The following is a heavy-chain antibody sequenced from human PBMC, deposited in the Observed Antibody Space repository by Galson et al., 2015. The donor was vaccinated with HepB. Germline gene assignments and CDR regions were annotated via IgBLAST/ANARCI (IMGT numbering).Heavy chain of an antibody. J-gene: IGHJ6*02. CDR2: IIPIFGTA. V-gene: IGHV1-69*13. D-gene: IGHD3-3*01. CDR1: GGTFSSYA. CDR3: ARESRITIFGVVPWPYYYGMDV. Sequence: SVKVSCKASGGTFSSYAISWVRQAPGQGLEWMGGIIPIFGTANYAQKFQGRVTITADESTSTAYMELSRLRSEDTAVYYCARESRITIFGVVPWPYYYGMDVWGQGTTVTVSS.